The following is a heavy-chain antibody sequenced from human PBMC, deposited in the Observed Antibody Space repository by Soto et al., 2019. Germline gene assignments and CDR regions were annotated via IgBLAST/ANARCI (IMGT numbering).Heavy chain of an antibody. V-gene: IGHV1-58*01. CDR1: GFTFTSSA. CDR2: IVVGSGNT. CDR3: GAHRSATDSSGYYWVAYYYYGMDV. J-gene: IGHJ6*02. D-gene: IGHD3-22*01. Sequence: SVKVSCKASGFTFTSSAVQWVRQARGQRLEWIGWIVVGSGNTNYAQKFQERVTITRDMSTSTAYMELSSLRSEDTAMYYCGAHRSATDSSGYYWVAYYYYGMDVWGQGTTVTVS.